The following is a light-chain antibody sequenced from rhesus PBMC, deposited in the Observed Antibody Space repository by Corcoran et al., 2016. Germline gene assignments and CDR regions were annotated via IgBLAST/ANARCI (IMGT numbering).Light chain of an antibody. CDR2: KAS. J-gene: IGKJ1*01. Sequence: DIQMTQSPSSLSASVGDTVTITCRASQSISSWLAWYQQKPGKAPKLLIYKASTLQSGDPSRFSGSGSGTDFTLPISSLQSEDFAAYYCPRYDRSPPPFGQWTKVEIE. CDR3: PRYDRSPPP. V-gene: IGKV1-22*01. CDR1: QSISSW.